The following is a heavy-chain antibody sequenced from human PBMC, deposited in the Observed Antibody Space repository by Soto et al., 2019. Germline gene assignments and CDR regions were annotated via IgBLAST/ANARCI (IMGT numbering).Heavy chain of an antibody. V-gene: IGHV1-58*01. CDR3: ARGRGGCDGPGDY. CDR1: GFTFTSSA. J-gene: IGHJ4*02. D-gene: IGHD6-19*01. CDR2: IVVGSGNT. Sequence: SVKVSCKASGFTFTSSAVQWVRQARGQRLEWIGWIVVGSGNTNYAQKLQGRVTMTRDTSTTTVYMDLSSLRSEDTGVYYCARGRGGCDGPGDYWGQGTLVNVSS.